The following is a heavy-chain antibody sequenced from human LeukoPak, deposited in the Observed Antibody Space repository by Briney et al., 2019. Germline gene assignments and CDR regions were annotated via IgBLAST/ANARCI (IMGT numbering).Heavy chain of an antibody. V-gene: IGHV3-13*01. Sequence: GGSLRLSCAASGFTFSSYDMHWVRQATGKGLEWVPAIGTAGDTYYPGSVKGRFTISRENAKNSLYPQMNSLRAGDTAVYYCARGGSYYSFDYWGQGTLVTVSS. CDR2: IGTAGDT. J-gene: IGHJ4*02. CDR3: ARGGSYYSFDY. D-gene: IGHD1-26*01. CDR1: GFTFSSYD.